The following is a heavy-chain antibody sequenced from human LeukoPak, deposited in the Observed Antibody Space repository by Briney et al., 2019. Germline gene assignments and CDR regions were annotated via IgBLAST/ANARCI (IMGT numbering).Heavy chain of an antibody. Sequence: GGSLRLSCAASGFTFSSNWMHWVRQAPGKGLEWVSAISGSGGSTYYADSVKGRFTISRDNSKNTLYLQMNSLRAEDTAPYYCAKSVAIYFYYGLDVWGQGTTVAVSS. J-gene: IGHJ6*02. CDR1: GFTFSSNW. CDR3: AKSVAIYFYYGLDV. D-gene: IGHD3-3*01. V-gene: IGHV3-23*01. CDR2: ISGSGGST.